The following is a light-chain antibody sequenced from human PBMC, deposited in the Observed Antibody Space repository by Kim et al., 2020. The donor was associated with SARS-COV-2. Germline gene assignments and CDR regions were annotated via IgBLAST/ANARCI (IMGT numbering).Light chain of an antibody. CDR1: QSVSSSY. CDR2: GAS. Sequence: LSLSPGESAPLSCRASQSVSSSYLAWYQQKPGQAPRLLIYGASSRATGIPDRFSGSGSGTDFTLTISRLEPEDFAVYYCQQYGLYTFGQGTKLEI. J-gene: IGKJ2*01. V-gene: IGKV3-20*01. CDR3: QQYGLYT.